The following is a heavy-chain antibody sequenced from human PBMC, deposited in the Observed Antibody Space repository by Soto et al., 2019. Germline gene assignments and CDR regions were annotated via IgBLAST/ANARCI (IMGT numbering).Heavy chain of an antibody. Sequence: EVYLLESGGDLVQPGGSLRLSCAASGFSFDSYVMNWVRQAPGKGLEWVSSISPSGGGANYADSVKGRFTISRDNSKKTLSLQMTSLSAEDTAVYYCAKDLEQLTWGLHRDGLDVWGQGNTVTVSS. V-gene: IGHV3-23*01. CDR2: ISPSGGGA. CDR1: GFSFDSYV. J-gene: IGHJ6*02. D-gene: IGHD1-1*01. CDR3: AKDLEQLTWGLHRDGLDV.